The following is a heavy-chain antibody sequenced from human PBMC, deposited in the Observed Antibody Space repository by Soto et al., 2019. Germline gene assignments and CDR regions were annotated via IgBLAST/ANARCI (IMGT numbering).Heavy chain of an antibody. J-gene: IGHJ4*02. Sequence: LRLSCAASGFTFSSYSMNWVRQAPGKGLEWVSYISSSSSTIYYADSVKGRFTISRDNAKNSLYLQMNSLRDEDTAVYYCARDREVVSLGASFDYWGQGTLVTVSS. CDR3: ARDREVVSLGASFDY. D-gene: IGHD2-15*01. CDR2: ISSSSSTI. CDR1: GFTFSSYS. V-gene: IGHV3-48*02.